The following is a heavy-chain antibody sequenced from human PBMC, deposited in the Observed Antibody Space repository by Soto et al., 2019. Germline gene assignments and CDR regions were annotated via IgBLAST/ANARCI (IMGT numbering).Heavy chain of an antibody. Sequence: QVQVVESGGNIVQPGTSLRLSCAASGFAFTNYGIHWVRQAPGKGLEWLAPISNDGSKKFYADSVKGRFTISRDNSENTVYLQMTSLRPDDTAVFYCARDVAMPTGFGLGYCGQGTLVNVSS. V-gene: IGHV3-30*03. CDR2: ISNDGSKK. J-gene: IGHJ4*02. CDR3: ARDVAMPTGFGLGY. CDR1: GFAFTNYG. D-gene: IGHD3-16*01.